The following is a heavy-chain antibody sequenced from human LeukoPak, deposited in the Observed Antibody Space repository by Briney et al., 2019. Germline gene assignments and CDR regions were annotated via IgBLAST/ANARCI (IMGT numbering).Heavy chain of an antibody. Sequence: SETLSLTCTVSGGSISSYYWSWIRQPPGKGLEWIGYIYYSGSTNCNPSLKSRVTISVDTSKNQFSLKLSSVTAADTAVYYCARDGNYGGDFDYWGQGALVTVSS. CDR1: GGSISSYY. V-gene: IGHV4-59*01. CDR2: IYYSGST. D-gene: IGHD4-23*01. J-gene: IGHJ4*02. CDR3: ARDGNYGGDFDY.